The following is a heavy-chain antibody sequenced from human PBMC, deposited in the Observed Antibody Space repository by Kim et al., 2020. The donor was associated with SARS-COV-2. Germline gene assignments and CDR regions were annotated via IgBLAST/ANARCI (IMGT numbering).Heavy chain of an antibody. CDR3: ASDPRGYSYVIYY. V-gene: IGHV1-69*02. J-gene: IGHJ4*02. Sequence: SVKVSCKASGGTFSSYTISWVRQAPGQGLEWMGRIIPILGIANYAQKFQGRVTITADKSTSTAYMELSSLRSENTAVYYCASDPRGYSYVIYYWGQGTLVTVSS. CDR2: IIPILGIA. D-gene: IGHD5-18*01. CDR1: GGTFSSYT.